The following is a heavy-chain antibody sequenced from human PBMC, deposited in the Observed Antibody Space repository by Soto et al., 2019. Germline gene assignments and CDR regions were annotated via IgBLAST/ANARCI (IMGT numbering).Heavy chain of an antibody. J-gene: IGHJ1*01. CDR2: IYHSGST. CDR3: ARDNRYCSGGSCFEYFQH. V-gene: IGHV4-30-2*01. D-gene: IGHD2-15*01. CDR1: GGSISSGGYS. Sequence: SETRSLTCAVSGGSISSGGYSWSWIRQPPGKGLEWVGYIYHSGSTYYNPSLKSRVTISVDRSKNQFSLKLSSVTAADTAVYYCARDNRYCSGGSCFEYFQHWGQGTLVTVSS.